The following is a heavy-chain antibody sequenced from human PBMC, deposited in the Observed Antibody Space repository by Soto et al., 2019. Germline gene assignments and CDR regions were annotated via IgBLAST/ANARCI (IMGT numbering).Heavy chain of an antibody. J-gene: IGHJ4*02. V-gene: IGHV4-39*01. Sequence: QLRLQEAGPGLVKPSETLSLTCTVSGGSISSSSYYWGWVRQPPGKGPEWIGAIYYNGNTYYNPSLKSRVTVSVDTSKDQFSQKLNSATAADTAMYYCARQTGVFGHYFDYWGQGILVTVSS. CDR2: IYYNGNT. D-gene: IGHD3-16*01. CDR3: ARQTGVFGHYFDY. CDR1: GGSISSSSYY.